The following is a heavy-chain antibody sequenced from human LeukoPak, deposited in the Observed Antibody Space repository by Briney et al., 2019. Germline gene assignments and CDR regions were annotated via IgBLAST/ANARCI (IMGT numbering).Heavy chain of an antibody. Sequence: GASVKVACKASGYTFTSFGISWVRQAPGQGREWMGWISAFNGNTNYAQKLQGRVTLTTDTSTSTAYMELRGLRSDDTAVYYCADASSGYLGFGGRGPLVTVS. CDR2: ISAFNGNT. J-gene: IGHJ4*02. CDR3: ADASSGYLGF. CDR1: GYTFTSFG. D-gene: IGHD3-22*01. V-gene: IGHV1-18*01.